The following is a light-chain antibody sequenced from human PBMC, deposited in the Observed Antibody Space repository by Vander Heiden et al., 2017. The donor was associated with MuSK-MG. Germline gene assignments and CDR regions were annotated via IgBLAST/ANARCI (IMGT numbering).Light chain of an antibody. J-gene: IGKJ5*01. V-gene: IGKV3-11*01. Sequence: ELLSTQSPPTLSLPPAERATLSCRASQSVSSYLERYQQNPGQAPRLLIYDASNWATGSPDRFSGSGSVTDFTLTSSSRKPADFAVYYWQHRSEWNTFGQGTRLEIK. CDR3: QHRSEWNT. CDR1: QSVSSY. CDR2: DAS.